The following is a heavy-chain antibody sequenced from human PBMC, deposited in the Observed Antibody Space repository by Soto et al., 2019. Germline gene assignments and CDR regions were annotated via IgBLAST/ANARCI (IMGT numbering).Heavy chain of an antibody. D-gene: IGHD5-18*01. Sequence: EPLSLTNSVVDGSIISYYGRWIRQPPGKGLEWIGYIYYSGSTNYNPSLKSRVTISVDTSKNQFSLKLSSVTAADTVVFYCGRGEERVAMGLGYWGQGILGTVSS. V-gene: IGHV4-59*01. CDR1: DGSIISYY. CDR2: IYYSGST. J-gene: IGHJ4*02. CDR3: GRGEERVAMGLGY.